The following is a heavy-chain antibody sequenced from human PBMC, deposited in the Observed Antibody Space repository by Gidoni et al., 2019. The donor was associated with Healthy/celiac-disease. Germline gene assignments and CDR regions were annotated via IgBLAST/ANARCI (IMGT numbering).Heavy chain of an antibody. J-gene: IGHJ5*02. Sequence: QVQLVQSGAEVKNPGASVKVSCKASGYTFTSYDINWVRQATGQGLEWMGWMNPNSGNTGYAQKFQGRVTMTRNTSISTAYMELSSLRSEDTAVYYCARSITMIHRRTIKPLGGNWFDPWGQGTLVTVSS. V-gene: IGHV1-8*01. CDR3: ARSITMIHRRTIKPLGGNWFDP. CDR2: MNPNSGNT. D-gene: IGHD3-22*01. CDR1: GYTFTSYD.